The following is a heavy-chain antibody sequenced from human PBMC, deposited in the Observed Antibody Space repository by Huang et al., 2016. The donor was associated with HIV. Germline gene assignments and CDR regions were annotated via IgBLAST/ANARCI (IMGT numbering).Heavy chain of an antibody. J-gene: IGHJ5*02. CDR3: ARDEWYPLQNWFDV. CDR2: MSAYNGNT. D-gene: IGHD3-3*01. CDR1: GYTFTKYG. Sequence: QAQLLQSGPEVKRPGASVKVSCKASGYTFTKYGVNWVRQAPGQGLEWMGGMSAYNGNTNYAQKFQGRVTLTTDTSTTTAYMELKNLSPDDTAVYFCARDEWYPLQNWFDVWGQGSLLTVSP. V-gene: IGHV1-18*01.